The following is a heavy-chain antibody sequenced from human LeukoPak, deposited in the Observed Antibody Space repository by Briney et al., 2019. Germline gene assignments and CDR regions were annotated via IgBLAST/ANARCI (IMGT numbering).Heavy chain of an antibody. Sequence: GGSLRLSCAASGFIFSSYSMSWVRQAPGKGLEWVSVITGSGGNTYYADSVKGRFTISRDNSKNTLYLQMNSLRAEDTAVYYCAKDGSGSYFWSRREYYFDYWGQGTLVTVSS. D-gene: IGHD1-26*01. J-gene: IGHJ4*02. CDR1: GFIFSSYS. CDR2: ITGSGGNT. CDR3: AKDGSGSYFWSRREYYFDY. V-gene: IGHV3-23*01.